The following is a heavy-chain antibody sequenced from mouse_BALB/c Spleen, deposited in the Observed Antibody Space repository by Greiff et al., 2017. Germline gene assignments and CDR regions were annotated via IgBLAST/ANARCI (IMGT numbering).Heavy chain of an antibody. J-gene: IGHJ1*01. V-gene: IGHV5-6-5*01. Sequence: EVKLMESGGGLVKPGGSLKLSCAASGFTFSSYAMSWVRQTPEKRLEWVASISSGGSTYYPDSVKGRFTISRDNARNILYLQMSSLRSEDTAMYYCARRGPTSYWYFDVWGAGTTVTVSS. CDR1: GFTFSSYA. CDR2: ISSGGST. CDR3: ARRGPTSYWYFDV. D-gene: IGHD2-10*01.